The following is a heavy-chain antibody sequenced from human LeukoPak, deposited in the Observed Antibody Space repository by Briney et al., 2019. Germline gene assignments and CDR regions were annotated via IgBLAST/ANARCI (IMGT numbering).Heavy chain of an antibody. V-gene: IGHV5-51*01. Sequence: GESLKISCKGSGYSFTSYWIGWVRQMPGKGLEWMGIIYPGDPDTRYSPSFQGQVTISADKSISTAYLQWSSLKASDTAMYYCARHVRRGYCSGGSCYVNYYYMDVWGKGTTVTVSS. CDR3: ARHVRRGYCSGGSCYVNYYYMDV. D-gene: IGHD2-15*01. J-gene: IGHJ6*03. CDR1: GYSFTSYW. CDR2: IYPGDPDT.